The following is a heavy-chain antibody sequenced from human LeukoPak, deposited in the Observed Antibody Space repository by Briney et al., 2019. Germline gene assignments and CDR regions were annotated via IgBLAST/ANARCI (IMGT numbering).Heavy chain of an antibody. Sequence: SETLSLTCTVSGGSISSYYWSWIRQPPGKGLEWIGYIYYSGSTSYNPSLKSRVTISVDTSKNQFSLRLTSVTAADTAVYYCAKEGPEGRYYFDSWGQGTLVTVSS. V-gene: IGHV4-59*01. J-gene: IGHJ4*02. D-gene: IGHD1-14*01. CDR2: IYYSGST. CDR3: AKEGPEGRYYFDS. CDR1: GGSISSYY.